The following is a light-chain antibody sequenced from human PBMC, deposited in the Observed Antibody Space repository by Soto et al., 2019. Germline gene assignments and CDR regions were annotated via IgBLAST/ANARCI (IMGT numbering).Light chain of an antibody. V-gene: IGKV3D-20*01. J-gene: IGKJ1*01. CDR2: DGS. CDR3: QQYGSSPPT. Sequence: EIVLTQSPGTLSLSPGERATLSCGASQSVRNYLAWYQKKPGLAPSLLIYDGSSRATGIPDRFSGSGSGTDFTLTISRLEPEDFAVYYCQQYGSSPPTFGQGTKVDIK. CDR1: QSVRNY.